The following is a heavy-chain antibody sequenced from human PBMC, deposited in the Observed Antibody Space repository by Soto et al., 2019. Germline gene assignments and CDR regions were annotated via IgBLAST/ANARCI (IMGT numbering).Heavy chain of an antibody. V-gene: IGHV3-7*04. D-gene: IGHD3-10*01. CDR3: VGSSGWTGAY. CDR2: IRQDGSEI. J-gene: IGHJ4*02. Sequence: EVQLVESGGGLVQPGGSLRLSCETSGFAFSNYWMSWVRQLPGKGLEWVANIRQDGSEINYVDSVRGRFTISRDNAKSSLNLEMTGLRAEDTDVYHCVGSSGWTGAYCGQGILVTVSS. CDR1: GFAFSNYW.